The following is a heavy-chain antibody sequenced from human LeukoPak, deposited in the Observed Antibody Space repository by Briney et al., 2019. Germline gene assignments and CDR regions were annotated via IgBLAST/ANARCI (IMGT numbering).Heavy chain of an antibody. V-gene: IGHV3-48*03. CDR1: GFTFSSYE. CDR3: AELGITMIGGV. Sequence: GGSLRLSCAAPGFTFSSYEMNWVRQAPGKGLEWVSYISSSGSTIYYADSVKGRFTLSRDNAKDSLYRHMNSMRSADTAVYYCAELGITMIGGVWGKGTTVTISS. J-gene: IGHJ6*04. D-gene: IGHD3-10*02. CDR2: ISSSGSTI.